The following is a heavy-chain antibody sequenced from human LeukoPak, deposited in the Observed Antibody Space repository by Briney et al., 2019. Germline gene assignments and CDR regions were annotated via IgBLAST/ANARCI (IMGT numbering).Heavy chain of an antibody. CDR2: ISYDGSNK. D-gene: IGHD3-16*02. CDR3: AKDSVWGSYPDY. CDR1: GFTFSSYA. Sequence: PGGSLRLSCAASGFTFSSYAMHWVRQAPGKGLEWVAVISYDGSNKYYADSVKGRFTISRDNSKNTLYLQMNSLRAEDTAVYYCAKDSVWGSYPDYWGQGTLVTVSS. V-gene: IGHV3-30*04. J-gene: IGHJ4*02.